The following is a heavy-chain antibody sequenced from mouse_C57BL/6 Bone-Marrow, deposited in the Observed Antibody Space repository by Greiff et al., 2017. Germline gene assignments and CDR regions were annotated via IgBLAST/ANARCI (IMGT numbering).Heavy chain of an antibody. CDR3: ARHEVYCGNYPYAMDY. V-gene: IGHV1-62-2*01. D-gene: IGHD2-1*01. Sequence: VQLQQPGAELVKPGASVKLSCKASGYTFTEYTIHWVKQRSGQGLEWIGWFYPGSGRIKYNEKFKDKATLTADKSTSTVYMELSRLTSEDSAVYFCARHEVYCGNYPYAMDYWGRGTSVTVTS. CDR1: GYTFTEYT. CDR2: FYPGSGRI. J-gene: IGHJ4*01.